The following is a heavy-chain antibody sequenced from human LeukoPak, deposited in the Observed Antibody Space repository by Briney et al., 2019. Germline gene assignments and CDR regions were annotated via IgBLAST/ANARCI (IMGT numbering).Heavy chain of an antibody. CDR2: ISRGGTNI. J-gene: IGHJ4*02. D-gene: IGHD2-21*02. CDR1: GFTFSSYA. V-gene: IGHV3-21*01. CDR3: ARDRIVVVTAAFDF. Sequence: GGSLRLSCAASGFTFSSYAMSWVRQAPGKGLEWVASISRGGTNIYYADSVKGRFVISRGDSNNSLILQMNSLTAEDSAVYYCARDRIVVVTAAFDFWGQGTLVTVSS.